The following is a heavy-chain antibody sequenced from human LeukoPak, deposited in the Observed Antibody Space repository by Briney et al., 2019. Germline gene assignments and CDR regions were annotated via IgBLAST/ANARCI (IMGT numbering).Heavy chain of an antibody. CDR2: MSTRGST. J-gene: IGHJ3*02. Sequence: PGGSLRLSCAASGFTFSSYAMNWVRQPAGKGLEHIGRMSTRGSTDYNSSLKSRVTISVDTSKNQFSLKLSSVTAADTAMYYCARDKEAMPNSNAFDIWGQETIVTVSS. CDR3: ARDKEAMPNSNAFDI. CDR1: GFTFSSYA. V-gene: IGHV4-4*07. D-gene: IGHD2-2*01.